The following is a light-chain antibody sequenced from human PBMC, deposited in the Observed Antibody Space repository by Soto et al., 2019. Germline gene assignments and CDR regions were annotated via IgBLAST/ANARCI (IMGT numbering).Light chain of an antibody. CDR3: QQYNSYWFT. CDR2: KAS. Sequence: DIQMTQSPSTLSASVGDRVTITCRASQSISSWLAWYQQKPGKAPKLLIYKASSLESGVPSRFSGSGSGTEFTLTISSLQPDDFATYYCQQYNSYWFTFGPGTKVYIK. CDR1: QSISSW. V-gene: IGKV1-5*03. J-gene: IGKJ3*01.